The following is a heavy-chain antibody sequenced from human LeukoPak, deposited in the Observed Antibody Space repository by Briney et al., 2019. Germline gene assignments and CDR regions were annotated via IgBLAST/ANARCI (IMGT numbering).Heavy chain of an antibody. V-gene: IGHV3-49*05. D-gene: IGHD2-15*01. Sequence: KPGRPLRLFCTASGFTFGDYAMSWSRQAPGKALEGVGFIRSKAYGVPTEYDASVKGRFTISRNDSKSIAYLQMNSLKTEDTAVYYCTRAPQVEGDYYYYGMDVWGQGTTVTVSS. CDR2: IRSKAYGVPT. CDR1: GFTFGDYA. CDR3: TRAPQVEGDYYYYGMDV. J-gene: IGHJ6*02.